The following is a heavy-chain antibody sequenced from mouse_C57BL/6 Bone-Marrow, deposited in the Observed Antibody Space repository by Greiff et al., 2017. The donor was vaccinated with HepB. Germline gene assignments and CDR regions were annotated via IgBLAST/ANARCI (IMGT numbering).Heavy chain of an antibody. V-gene: IGHV1-75*01. CDR1: GYTFTDYY. J-gene: IGHJ1*03. CDR3: ARCCSTDWYFDV. Sequence: VQLQQSGPELVKPGASVKISSKASGYTFTDYYINWVKQRPGQGLEWIGWIFPGSGSTYYNEKFKGKATLTVDKSYSTAYMLLSSLTSEDSAVYFCARCCSTDWYFDVWGTGTTVTVSS. CDR2: IFPGSGST.